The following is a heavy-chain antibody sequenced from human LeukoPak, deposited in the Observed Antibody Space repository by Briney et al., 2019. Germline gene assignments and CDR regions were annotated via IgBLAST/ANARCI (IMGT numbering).Heavy chain of an antibody. CDR2: IDGSGSS. Sequence: PSETLSLTCTVSGYSISSGYLWGWIRQPPGKGLEWIGSIDGSGSSYYNPSLKSRVIISVDTSRNQFSLKMTSVTAADTAVYYCASARWDYWGQGALVTVSS. V-gene: IGHV4-38-2*02. J-gene: IGHJ4*02. D-gene: IGHD5-24*01. CDR3: ASARWDY. CDR1: GYSISSGYL.